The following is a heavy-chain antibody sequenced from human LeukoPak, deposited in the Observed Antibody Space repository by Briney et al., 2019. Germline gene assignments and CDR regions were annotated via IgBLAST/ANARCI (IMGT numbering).Heavy chain of an antibody. D-gene: IGHD3-3*01. CDR2: IYYSGST. J-gene: IGHJ4*02. Sequence: SETLSLTCTVSGGSISSYYWSWIRQPPGKGLEWIGYIYYSGSTNYNPSLKSRVTISVDTSKNQFSLKLSSVTAADTAVYYCARYYDFWSGYYFDYWGQGTLVTVSS. CDR3: ARYYDFWSGYYFDY. V-gene: IGHV4-59*08. CDR1: GGSISSYY.